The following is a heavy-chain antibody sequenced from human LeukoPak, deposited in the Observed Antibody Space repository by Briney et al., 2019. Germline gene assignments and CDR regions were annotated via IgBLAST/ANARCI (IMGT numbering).Heavy chain of an antibody. CDR3: ARRAGAYSHPYDY. CDR1: GFTFSSYE. D-gene: IGHD4/OR15-4a*01. V-gene: IGHV3-48*03. J-gene: IGHJ4*02. CDR2: ISSSGSTI. Sequence: GGSLRLSRAASGFTFSSYEMSWVRQAPGKGLEWVSYISSSGSTIYYADSVKGRFTISRDNSENTLYLQMDSLRAEDTAVYYCARRAGAYSHPYDYWGQGTLVTVSS.